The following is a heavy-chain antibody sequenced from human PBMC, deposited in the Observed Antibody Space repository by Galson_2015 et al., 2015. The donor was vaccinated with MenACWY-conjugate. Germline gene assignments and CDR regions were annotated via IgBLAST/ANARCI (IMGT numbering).Heavy chain of an antibody. J-gene: IGHJ4*02. Sequence: SLRLSCAASGFTFSSYSMNWVRQAPGKGLEWVSYISSSSSTIYYADSVKGRFTISRDNAKNSLYLQMNSLRAEDTAVYYCARDGVSSGWYYFDYWGQGTLVTVSS. D-gene: IGHD6-19*01. CDR1: GFTFSSYS. CDR3: ARDGVSSGWYYFDY. V-gene: IGHV3-48*04. CDR2: ISSSSSTI.